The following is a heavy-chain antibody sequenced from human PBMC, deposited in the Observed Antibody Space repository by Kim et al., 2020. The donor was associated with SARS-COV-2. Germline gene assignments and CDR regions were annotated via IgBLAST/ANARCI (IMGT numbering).Heavy chain of an antibody. Sequence: GGSLRLSCAASGFTFSSYGMHWVRQAPGKGLEWVAVISYDGSNKYYADSVKGRFTISRDNSKNTLYLQMNSLRAEDTAVYYCAKESAYYDSSGYYHYGMDVWGQGTTVTVSS. J-gene: IGHJ6*02. CDR3: AKESAYYDSSGYYHYGMDV. CDR1: GFTFSSYG. V-gene: IGHV3-30*18. D-gene: IGHD3-22*01. CDR2: ISYDGSNK.